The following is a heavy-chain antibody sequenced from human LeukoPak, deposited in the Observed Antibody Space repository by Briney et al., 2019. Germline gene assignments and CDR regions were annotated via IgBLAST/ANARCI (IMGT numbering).Heavy chain of an antibody. Sequence: PGGSLRLSCEASGVSLGSYAMGWIRQAPGRGLEYIAYISRSSQAINYAESVRGRFTVSRDNARNSLYLDMNGLRAEDTAVYYCAGDPSVGSTWYYYVDVWGEGTTVTVSS. CDR2: ISRSSQAI. CDR1: GVSLGSYA. D-gene: IGHD6-13*01. J-gene: IGHJ6*03. V-gene: IGHV3-48*04. CDR3: AGDPSVGSTWYYYVDV.